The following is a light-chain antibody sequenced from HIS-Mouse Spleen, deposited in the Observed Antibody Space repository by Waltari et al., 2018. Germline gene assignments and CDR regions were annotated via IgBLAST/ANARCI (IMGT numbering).Light chain of an antibody. V-gene: IGLV2-23*01. Sequence: QSALTQPASVSGSPGQSITISCTGTSSDVGSYNLVSWYQQHPGKAPKLMIYEGSKGPSGVATRFSGSKAGNTTSLTISGLQAEDEADYYCCSYAGSSTWVFGGGTKLTVL. J-gene: IGLJ3*02. CDR3: CSYAGSSTWV. CDR2: EGS. CDR1: SSDVGSYNL.